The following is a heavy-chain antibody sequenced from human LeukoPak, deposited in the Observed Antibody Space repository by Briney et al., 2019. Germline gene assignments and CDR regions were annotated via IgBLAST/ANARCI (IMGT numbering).Heavy chain of an antibody. Sequence: SETLSLTCAVSGGSISSNNWWSWVRQPPGKGLWWIGEIYHSGSTNYNPSLKSRVTISVDKSKNQFSLKLSSVSAADTAVYYCARKTYSSGHFDIWGQGTMVTVSS. CDR1: GGSISSNNW. CDR2: IYHSGST. J-gene: IGHJ3*02. CDR3: ARKTYSSGHFDI. V-gene: IGHV4-4*02. D-gene: IGHD3-22*01.